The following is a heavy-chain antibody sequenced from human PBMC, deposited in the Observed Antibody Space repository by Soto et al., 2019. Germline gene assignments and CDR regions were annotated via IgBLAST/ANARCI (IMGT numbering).Heavy chain of an antibody. J-gene: IGHJ4*02. D-gene: IGHD3-9*01. CDR2: IDPSDSYT. CDR1: GYSFTSYW. Sequence: PGESLKISCKGSGYSFTSYWISWVRQMPGKGLEWMGRIDPSDSYTNYSPSFQGHVTISADKSISTAYLQWSSLKASDTAMYYCARHPSMYYDILTGYYPFAYWGQGTLVTVSS. CDR3: ARHPSMYYDILTGYYPFAY. V-gene: IGHV5-10-1*01.